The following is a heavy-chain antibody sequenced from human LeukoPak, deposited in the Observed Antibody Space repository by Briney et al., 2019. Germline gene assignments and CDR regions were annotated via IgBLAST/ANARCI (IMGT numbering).Heavy chain of an antibody. CDR3: ARVGGISSGWTWFDP. Sequence: ASVKVSCKASGYTFTSYDINWVRQATGQGLEWMGWMNPNSGNTGYAQKFQGRVTMTRNASISTAYMELSSLRSEDTAVYYCARVGGISSGWTWFDPWGQGTLVTVSS. V-gene: IGHV1-8*01. CDR1: GYTFTSYD. D-gene: IGHD6-19*01. CDR2: MNPNSGNT. J-gene: IGHJ5*02.